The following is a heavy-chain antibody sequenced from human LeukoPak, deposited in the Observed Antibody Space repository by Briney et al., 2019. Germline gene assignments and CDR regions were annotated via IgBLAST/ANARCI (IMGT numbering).Heavy chain of an antibody. Sequence: ASVKVSCKASGGTFSSYAISWVRQAPGQGLEWMGRIIPILGIANYAQKFQGRVTITADKSTSTAYMELSSLRSEDTAVYYCARLPQSIYDSTGYWGQGTLVTVSS. CDR2: IIPILGIA. J-gene: IGHJ4*02. CDR3: ARLPQSIYDSTGY. D-gene: IGHD3-22*01. CDR1: GGTFSSYA. V-gene: IGHV1-69*04.